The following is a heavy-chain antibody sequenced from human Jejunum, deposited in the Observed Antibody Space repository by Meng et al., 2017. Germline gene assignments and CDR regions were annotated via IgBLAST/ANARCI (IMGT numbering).Heavy chain of an antibody. Sequence: ASVKVSCKTSGHTCTGCYMHWVRQAPGQGLEWMGWVEPYRGSTKYAQKFQGRVTMTRDTSISTAFMELRSLTSDDTAVYYCARGGALTTSPVDSWGQGTLVTVSS. J-gene: IGHJ4*02. CDR3: ARGGALTTSPVDS. CDR2: VEPYRGST. V-gene: IGHV1-2*02. D-gene: IGHD1-14*01. CDR1: GHTCTGCY.